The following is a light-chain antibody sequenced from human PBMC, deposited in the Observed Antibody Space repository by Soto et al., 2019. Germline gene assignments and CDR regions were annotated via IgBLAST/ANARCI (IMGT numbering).Light chain of an antibody. CDR1: QSISSSY. CDR3: QQYGNPPPNA. J-gene: IGKJ2*01. Sequence: EIVLTQSPGTLSLSPGERATLSCRASQSISSSYLAWHQQKPGQAPRVLIYGASSRATGIPDRFSGSGSGTDFTLTISRLEPEDFEVYFCQQYGNPPPNAFGQGTKVEI. V-gene: IGKV3-20*01. CDR2: GAS.